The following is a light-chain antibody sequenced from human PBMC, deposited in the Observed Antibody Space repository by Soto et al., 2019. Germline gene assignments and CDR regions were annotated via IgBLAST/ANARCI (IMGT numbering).Light chain of an antibody. CDR2: GTS. V-gene: IGKV3-15*01. CDR3: QQYNNWPPL. Sequence: EIVMTQSPVTLSVSPGESATLSCRASQSVTSKLAWYQQRPGQAPRLLIYGTSTRATGVPARFSGSGSGTEFTLTISSLQSEDFAVYYCQQYNNWPPLFGGGTKVDIK. CDR1: QSVTSK. J-gene: IGKJ4*02.